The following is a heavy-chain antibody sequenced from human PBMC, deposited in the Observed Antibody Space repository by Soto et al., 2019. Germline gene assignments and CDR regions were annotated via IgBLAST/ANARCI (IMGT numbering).Heavy chain of an antibody. V-gene: IGHV3-21*01. J-gene: IGHJ4*02. CDR2: ISSSSSYI. CDR1: GFTFSSYT. D-gene: IGHD6-13*01. Sequence: KAGGSLRLSCAASGFTFSSYTMNWVRQAPGKGLEWVSAISSSSSYIYYADSVKGRFTISRDNAKNSLYLQMNSLRAEDTAVYYCGRDNIGYYFDYWGQGILVTVSS. CDR3: GRDNIGYYFDY.